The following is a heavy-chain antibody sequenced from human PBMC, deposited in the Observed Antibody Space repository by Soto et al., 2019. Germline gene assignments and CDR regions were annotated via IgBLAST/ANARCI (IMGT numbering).Heavy chain of an antibody. Sequence: GGSLRLSCAASGFTFSSYGMHWVRQAPGKGLEWVAVISYDGSNKYYADSVKGRFTISRDNAKNSLYLQMNSLRPEDTALYYCAKARLGGGDGYNSSYYNAMDVWGQGTRVTVSS. CDR3: AKARLGGGDGYNSSYYNAMDV. V-gene: IGHV3-30*18. D-gene: IGHD3-16*01. CDR1: GFTFSSYG. J-gene: IGHJ6*02. CDR2: ISYDGSNK.